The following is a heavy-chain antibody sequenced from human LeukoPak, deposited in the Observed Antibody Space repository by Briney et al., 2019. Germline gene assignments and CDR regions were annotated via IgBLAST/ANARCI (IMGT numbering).Heavy chain of an antibody. CDR3: VRQTHTDYLWGTSSLDAFDT. Sequence: GGSLRLSCQAPSYTFTAYMVNQFRQVPGKGLEWVSSISSTSSYIYYAGSVKGRFTIPRDNAKNSLFLQMNTLRDEDTAAYYCVRQTHTDYLWGTSSLDAFDTYGQGTMVIVSS. J-gene: IGHJ3*02. CDR1: SYTFTAYM. V-gene: IGHV3-21*01. CDR2: ISSTSSYI. D-gene: IGHD3-16*01.